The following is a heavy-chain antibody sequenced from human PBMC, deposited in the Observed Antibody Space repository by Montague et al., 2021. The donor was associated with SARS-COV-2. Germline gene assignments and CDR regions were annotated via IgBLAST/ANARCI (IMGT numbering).Heavy chain of an antibody. Sequence: SETLSLTCTVSGDSIRDFYWSWIRQPPGKGLEWIGYIDNSGSTNYNPALESRVTLTVYTSNNQFYLTLRSVTAADTAVYYCASLTGSRVCYYHYGLDVWGKGTTVTVSS. D-gene: IGHD1-20*01. CDR1: GDSIRDFY. V-gene: IGHV4-4*09. CDR2: IDNSGST. CDR3: ASLTGSRVCYYHYGLDV. J-gene: IGHJ6*04.